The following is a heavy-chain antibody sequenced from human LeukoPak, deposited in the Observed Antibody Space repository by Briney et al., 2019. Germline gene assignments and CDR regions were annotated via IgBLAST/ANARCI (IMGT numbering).Heavy chain of an antibody. CDR3: ARQAYYDFWSGFETYYSYYMDV. Sequence: GESLKISCKGSGYSFTNHWIGWVRQMPGKGLEWMGIIYPADSSTRYSPSFQGQVTISADRSISTAYLQWSSLKASDTAMYYCARQAYYDFWSGFETYYSYYMDVWGKGTTVTVSS. J-gene: IGHJ6*03. D-gene: IGHD3-3*01. CDR1: GYSFTNHW. V-gene: IGHV5-51*01. CDR2: IYPADSST.